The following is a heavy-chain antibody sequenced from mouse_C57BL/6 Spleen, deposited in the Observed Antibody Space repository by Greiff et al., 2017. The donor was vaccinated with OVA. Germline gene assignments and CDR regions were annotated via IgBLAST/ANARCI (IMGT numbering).Heavy chain of an antibody. J-gene: IGHJ3*01. CDR2: IWWDDDK. Sequence: QVTLKESGPGILQPSQTLSLTCSFSGFSLSTFGMGVGWIRQPSGKGLEWLAHIWWDDDKYYNPALKSRLTISKDTSKNQVFLKIANVDTADTATYYCARMILYGNFPWFAYWGQGTLVTVSA. D-gene: IGHD2-1*01. CDR3: ARMILYGNFPWFAY. CDR1: GFSLSTFGMG. V-gene: IGHV8-8*01.